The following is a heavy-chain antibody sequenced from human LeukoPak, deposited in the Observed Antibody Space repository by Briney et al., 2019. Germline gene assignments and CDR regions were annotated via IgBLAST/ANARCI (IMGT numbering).Heavy chain of an antibody. Sequence: EASVKVSCKASGYTFTSYGINWVRQAPGQGLEWMGWISAYNGNTNYAQKLQGRVTMTTDTSTSTAYMELSSLRSEDTAVYYCAGDRPSHVGGILDPWGQGTLVTVSS. V-gene: IGHV1-18*01. D-gene: IGHD3-10*01. CDR3: AGDRPSHVGGILDP. CDR1: GYTFTSYG. J-gene: IGHJ5*02. CDR2: ISAYNGNT.